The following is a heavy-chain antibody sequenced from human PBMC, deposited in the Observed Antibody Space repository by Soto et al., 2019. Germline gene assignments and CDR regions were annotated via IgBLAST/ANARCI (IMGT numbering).Heavy chain of an antibody. CDR1: GGSVNSPSYY. J-gene: IGHJ6*02. CDR2: IFYSGSA. V-gene: IGHV4-61*01. CDR3: ARRRQGRFLEWSQVYYYYGMDV. Sequence: SETLSLTCTVSGGSVNSPSYYWSWIRQPPGKALEWIGYIFYSGSANYNPSLKSRVTISVDTSKNQFSLKLSSVTAADTAVYYCARRRQGRFLEWSQVYYYYGMDVWGQGTTVTVSS. D-gene: IGHD3-3*01.